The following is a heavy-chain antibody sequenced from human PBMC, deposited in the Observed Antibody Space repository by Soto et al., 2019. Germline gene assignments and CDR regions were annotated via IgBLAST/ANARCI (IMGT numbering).Heavy chain of an antibody. D-gene: IGHD3-22*01. J-gene: IGHJ4*02. CDR3: ARAYYDSSGSEYFDY. Sequence: QVQLVESGGGVVQPGRSLRLSCAASGFTFSSYGMHWVRQAPGKGLEWVAVIWYDGSNKYYADSVKGRFTISRDNSKNTLYLQMTSLRAEDTAVYYCARAYYDSSGSEYFDYWGQGTLVTVSS. CDR1: GFTFSSYG. V-gene: IGHV3-33*01. CDR2: IWYDGSNK.